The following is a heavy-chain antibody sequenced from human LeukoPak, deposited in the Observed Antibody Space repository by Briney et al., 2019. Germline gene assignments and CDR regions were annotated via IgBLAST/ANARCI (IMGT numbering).Heavy chain of an antibody. D-gene: IGHD6-13*01. CDR1: GYTFTSYY. CDR3: ARSQTPIAAPWD. Sequence: ASVKVSCKASGYTFTSYYMHWVRQSPGQGLEWMGIINPSGGSTSYAQKFQGRVTITADESTSTAYMELSSLRSEDTAVYYCARSQTPIAAPWDWGQGTLVTVSS. J-gene: IGHJ4*02. V-gene: IGHV1-46*01. CDR2: INPSGGST.